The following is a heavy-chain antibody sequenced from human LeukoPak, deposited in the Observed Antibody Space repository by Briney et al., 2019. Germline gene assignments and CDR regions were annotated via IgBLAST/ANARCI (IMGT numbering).Heavy chain of an antibody. V-gene: IGHV3-33*01. D-gene: IGHD3-22*01. CDR2: IWYDGSNK. CDR3: ARDYYYGSSGYWDYYFDY. CDR1: GFTFSRFD. J-gene: IGHJ4*02. Sequence: GGSLRLSCAASGFTFSRFDMHWVRQAPGKGLEWVAVIWYDGSNKYYADSVKGRFTISRDNSKNTLYLEMNSLRAEDTAVYYCARDYYYGSSGYWDYYFDYWGQGTLVSVSS.